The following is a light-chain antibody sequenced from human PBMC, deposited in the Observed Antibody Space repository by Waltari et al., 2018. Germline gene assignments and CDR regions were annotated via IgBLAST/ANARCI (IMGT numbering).Light chain of an antibody. CDR2: GAS. Sequence: EIVLTQSPGTLSLSPGDRATLSCRASQSVSSRYLAWYQQKPGQAPRLLIYGASSRATGIPDRFSGSGSGTDFTLTISRLEPEDFAVYYCQQYGSSLPMYTFGQGTKLEIK. CDR3: QQYGSSLPMYT. J-gene: IGKJ2*01. V-gene: IGKV3-20*01. CDR1: QSVSSRY.